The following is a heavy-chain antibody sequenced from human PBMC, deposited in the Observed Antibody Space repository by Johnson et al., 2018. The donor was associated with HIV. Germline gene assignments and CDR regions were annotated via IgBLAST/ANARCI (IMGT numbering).Heavy chain of an antibody. D-gene: IGHD5-12*01. CDR1: GFTFSSYA. J-gene: IGHJ3*01. Sequence: QVQLVESGGGVVQPGRSLRLSCAASGFTFSSYAMHWVRQAPGKGLEWVAVISYDGSNKYYADSVKGRFTISRDNSKNTLYLQMTNLRTEETAVYYCAKGEAQEGWIQLGSYAFDFWGRGTKVTVSS. V-gene: IGHV3-30-3*01. CDR3: AKGEAQEGWIQLGSYAFDF. CDR2: ISYDGSNK.